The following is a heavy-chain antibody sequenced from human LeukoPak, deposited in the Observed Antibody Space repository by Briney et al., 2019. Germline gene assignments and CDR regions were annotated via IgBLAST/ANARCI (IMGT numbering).Heavy chain of an antibody. V-gene: IGHV1-2*02. CDR1: GFTFSGYW. Sequence: ASVKVSCTASGFTFSGYWMRWVRQAPGQGLQWMGWINPNSGGTNYAQKFQGRVIMTRDTATSTAYMELSRLRAGDTGVYYCARHCSSTSCYDLWGQGTLITVSS. CDR3: ARHCSSTSCYDL. D-gene: IGHD2-2*01. J-gene: IGHJ4*02. CDR2: INPNSGGT.